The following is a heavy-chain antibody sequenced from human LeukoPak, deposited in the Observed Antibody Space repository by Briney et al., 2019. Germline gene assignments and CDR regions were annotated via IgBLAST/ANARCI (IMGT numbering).Heavy chain of an antibody. CDR1: GFTFSSYS. Sequence: PGGSLRLSCAASGFTFSSYSMNWVRLAPGKGLEWVSSISSSSSYIYYSDSVKGRFTISRDNAKNSLYLQMNSLRADDTAVYYCARVTIGTGEYYFDYWGQGTLVTVSS. J-gene: IGHJ4*02. V-gene: IGHV3-21*01. D-gene: IGHD1-1*01. CDR3: ARVTIGTGEYYFDY. CDR2: ISSSSSYI.